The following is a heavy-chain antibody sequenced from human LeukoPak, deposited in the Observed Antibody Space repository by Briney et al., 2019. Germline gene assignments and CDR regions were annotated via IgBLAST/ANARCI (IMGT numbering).Heavy chain of an antibody. Sequence: ASVKVSCKTSGCTFNDYDINWVRQAPGQGLEWMGYMNPDNDDTGYARKFQGRVTITRDTSISTAYMELSSLRSEDTAVYYCARGDRVSGGTDSWGQGTLVTVSS. J-gene: IGHJ4*02. CDR2: MNPDNDDT. CDR1: GCTFNDYD. D-gene: IGHD3-16*01. CDR3: ARGDRVSGGTDS. V-gene: IGHV1-8*03.